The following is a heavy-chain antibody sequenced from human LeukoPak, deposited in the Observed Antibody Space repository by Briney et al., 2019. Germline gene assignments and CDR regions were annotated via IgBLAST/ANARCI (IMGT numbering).Heavy chain of an antibody. CDR2: INSVGSST. D-gene: IGHD3-16*02. J-gene: IGHJ3*02. CDR3: AREFRSAFDI. V-gene: IGHV3-74*01. Sequence: GGSLRLSCTASGFIFSTYWMHWVRQAPGKGLVWVSRINSVGSSTNYADSVKGRFTISRDNAKNMLYLQMNSLRAEDTAVYYCAREFRSAFDIWGQGTMVTVSS. CDR1: GFIFSTYW.